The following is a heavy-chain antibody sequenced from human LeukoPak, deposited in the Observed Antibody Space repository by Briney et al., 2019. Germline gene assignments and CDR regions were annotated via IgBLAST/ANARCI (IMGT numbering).Heavy chain of an antibody. J-gene: IGHJ4*02. D-gene: IGHD3-22*01. CDR1: GGSISSSYW. Sequence: SESLSLTCAVSGGSISSSYWWCWVRQPPGKVLEGIGGIYHGASTNYNPSLRSRVTISVDKSKFQVSLKLSSVTAADTAVYYCAGDRGTYYDDSGYSVGPHDYWGQGTLVTVSS. V-gene: IGHV4-4*02. CDR2: IYHGAST. CDR3: AGDRGTYYDDSGYSVGPHDY.